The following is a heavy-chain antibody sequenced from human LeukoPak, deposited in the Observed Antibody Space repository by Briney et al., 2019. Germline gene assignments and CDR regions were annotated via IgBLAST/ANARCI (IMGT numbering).Heavy chain of an antibody. J-gene: IGHJ4*02. V-gene: IGHV3-49*04. Sequence: PGGSLRLSCTGSGFTSGDYAMSWVRQAPGKGLEWVGFIRSKAYGGTTEYAASVKGRFTISRDDSKSIAYLQMNSLKTEDTAVYYCTRSTPYYYDSSGYYQNFVYWGQGTLVTVSS. CDR1: GFTSGDYA. CDR3: TRSTPYYYDSSGYYQNFVY. D-gene: IGHD3-22*01. CDR2: IRSKAYGGTT.